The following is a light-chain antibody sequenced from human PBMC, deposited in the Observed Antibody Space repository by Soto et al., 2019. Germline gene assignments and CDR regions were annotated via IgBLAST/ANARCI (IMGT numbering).Light chain of an antibody. V-gene: IGKV3D-15*01. CDR3: QQYNSWPLT. CDR1: RDVGSD. CDR2: DAS. J-gene: IGKJ4*01. Sequence: MTRSPPSLSASVVEKIIITCRASRDVGSDVSWYQQKPGQAPRLLIYDASNRATGIPARFSGSGSGTDFTLTISSLQSEDFAVYYCQQYNSWPLTFGGGTKVDIK.